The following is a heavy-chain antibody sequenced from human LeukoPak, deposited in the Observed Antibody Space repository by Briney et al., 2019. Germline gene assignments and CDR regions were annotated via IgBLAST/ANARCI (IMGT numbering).Heavy chain of an antibody. J-gene: IGHJ6*03. CDR2: IYYSGST. CDR3: AREVSEYYYYYMDV. V-gene: IGHV4-59*01. CDR1: GGSISSYY. Sequence: SETLSLTCTVSGGSISSYYWSWIRQPPGKGLEWIGYIYYSGSTNYNPSLKSRVTISVDTSKNQFSLKLSSVTAADTAVYYCAREVSEYYYYYMDVWGKGTTVTVSS.